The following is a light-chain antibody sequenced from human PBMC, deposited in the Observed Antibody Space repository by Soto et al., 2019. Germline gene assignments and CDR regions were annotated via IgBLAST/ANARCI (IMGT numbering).Light chain of an antibody. J-gene: IGLJ3*02. Sequence: QSVLTQPRSVSGSPGQSVTISCTGTSSDVGEYDYVSWYQHHPGKAPKLMIYDVSQRPSGVPDRFSGSKSGNTASLTISGLQAEDEAHYYCCSYAGSRVFGGGTQLTVL. V-gene: IGLV2-11*01. CDR2: DVS. CDR3: CSYAGSRV. CDR1: SSDVGEYDY.